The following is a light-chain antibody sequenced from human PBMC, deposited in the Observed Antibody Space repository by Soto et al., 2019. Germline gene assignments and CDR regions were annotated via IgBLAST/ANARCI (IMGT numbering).Light chain of an antibody. V-gene: IGKV3-20*01. J-gene: IGKJ1*01. Sequence: EIVLTQSPGTLSLSPGERATLSCRASQSVSSNYLAWYQQKPGQAPRLLIYGASSRATGIPDMFSDSGSGTDFTLTINRLEPEDFAVYYCHQYGSSPWTFGQGTRVEIK. CDR3: HQYGSSPWT. CDR2: GAS. CDR1: QSVSSNY.